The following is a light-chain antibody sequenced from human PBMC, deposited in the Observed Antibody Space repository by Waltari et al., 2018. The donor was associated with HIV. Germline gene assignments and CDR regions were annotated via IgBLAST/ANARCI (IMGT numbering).Light chain of an antibody. CDR2: EDN. Sequence: SYELTQPPSVSVSPGQTARITCSGDAFPRKYAFWYQQKSGQAPVLVIYEDNRRPSGIPERFSGSSSGTMATLTISGAQAEDEGDYYCYSTDDSGNPLAVFGGGTQLTVL. J-gene: IGLJ7*01. V-gene: IGLV3-10*01. CDR3: YSTDDSGNPLAV. CDR1: AFPRKY.